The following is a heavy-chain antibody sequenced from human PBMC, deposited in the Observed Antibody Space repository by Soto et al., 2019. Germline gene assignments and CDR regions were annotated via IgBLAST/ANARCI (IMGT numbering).Heavy chain of an antibody. CDR2: ISGNGEII. CDR3: ARDVDADFRTDFDY. J-gene: IGHJ4*02. CDR1: GFSFSNFG. V-gene: IGHV3-11*01. D-gene: IGHD4-17*01. Sequence: GGSLRLSCATSGFSFSNFGMTWIRRAPGKGLEWISYISGNGEIIQYAASARGRFTISRDNAENSVYLEMDSLRAEDTALYYCARDVDADFRTDFDYWGRGTLVTVSS.